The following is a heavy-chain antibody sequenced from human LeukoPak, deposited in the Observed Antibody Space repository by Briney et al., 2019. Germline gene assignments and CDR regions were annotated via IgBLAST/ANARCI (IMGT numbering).Heavy chain of an antibody. Sequence: GGSLRLSCAASGFTVSSNYMSWVRQAPGKGLEWVSVIYSGGSTCYADSVKGRFTISRDNSKNTLYLQMNSLRAEDTAVYYCARDFGSSGYSGYWGQGTLVTVSS. D-gene: IGHD3-22*01. CDR1: GFTVSSNY. V-gene: IGHV3-53*01. CDR3: ARDFGSSGYSGY. J-gene: IGHJ4*02. CDR2: IYSGGST.